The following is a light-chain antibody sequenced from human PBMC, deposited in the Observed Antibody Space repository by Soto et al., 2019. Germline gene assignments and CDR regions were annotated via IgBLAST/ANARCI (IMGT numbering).Light chain of an antibody. Sequence: DIQMTQSPSSLSASVGDRVTITCRASQSISNYLNWYEQKSGIAPKLLIYAASILQTGVPSRFSGSGSGTDFTLTISSLQPEDFATYYCQQSYSTPRTFGQGTRVDIK. V-gene: IGKV1-39*01. CDR2: AAS. CDR1: QSISNY. J-gene: IGKJ1*01. CDR3: QQSYSTPRT.